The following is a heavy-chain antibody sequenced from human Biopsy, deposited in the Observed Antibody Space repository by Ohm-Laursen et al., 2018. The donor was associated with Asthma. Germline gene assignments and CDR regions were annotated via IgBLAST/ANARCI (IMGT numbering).Heavy chain of an antibody. D-gene: IGHD3-10*01. CDR3: ARAPQPQNYGSGNAQYGLDV. J-gene: IGHJ6*02. CDR2: INPSGAGT. CDR1: GFSFDNYF. Sequence: SVKVSCKASGFSFDNYFMHWVRQAPGQGLEWMGIINPSGAGTRYAEKFKGRLIVSRDASTSTAFMELRSLRSDDTAVYYCARAPQPQNYGSGNAQYGLDVWGQGTTVTVSS. V-gene: IGHV1-46*02.